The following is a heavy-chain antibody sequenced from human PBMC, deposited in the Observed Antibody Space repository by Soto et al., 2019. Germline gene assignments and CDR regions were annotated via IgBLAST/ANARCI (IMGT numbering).Heavy chain of an antibody. V-gene: IGHV4-30-2*05. CDR3: ARDPGPAKRDIKVYGMDV. J-gene: IGHJ6*02. CDR2: IYHSGST. CDR1: GGSISSGGYS. Sequence: SETLSLTCAVSGGSISSGGYSWSWIRQPPGKGLEWIGYIYHSGSTYYNPSLKSRVTISVDTSKNQFSLKLSSVTAADTAVYYCARDPGPAKRDIKVYGMDVWGQGTTVTVSS.